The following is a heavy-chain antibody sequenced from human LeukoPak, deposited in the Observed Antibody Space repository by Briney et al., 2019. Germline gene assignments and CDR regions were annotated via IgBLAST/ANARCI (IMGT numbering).Heavy chain of an antibody. CDR3: AKPDGPNIVVVPAASLDY. V-gene: IGHV3-30*02. Sequence: PGGSLRLSCAASGFTFSSYGMHWVRQAPGKGLEWVAFIRYDGSNKYYADSVKGRFTISRDNSKNTLYLQMNSLRAEDTAVYYCAKPDGPNIVVVPAASLDYWGQGTLVTVSS. CDR2: IRYDGSNK. D-gene: IGHD2-2*01. CDR1: GFTFSSYG. J-gene: IGHJ4*02.